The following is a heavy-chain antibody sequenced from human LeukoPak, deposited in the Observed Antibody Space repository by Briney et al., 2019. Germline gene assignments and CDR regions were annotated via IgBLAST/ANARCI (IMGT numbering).Heavy chain of an antibody. D-gene: IGHD4-17*01. V-gene: IGHV1-2*02. CDR1: GFTFTAYQ. CDR2: INPKSGDT. J-gene: IGHJ3*02. Sequence: GASVKVSCKASGFTFTAYQIHWVRQAPGQGLEWMGWINPKSGDTNYAQKFQGRVTMTRDTSISTAYMELSRLRSDDTAVYYCARPHDYGEAFDIWGQGTMVTVSS. CDR3: ARPHDYGEAFDI.